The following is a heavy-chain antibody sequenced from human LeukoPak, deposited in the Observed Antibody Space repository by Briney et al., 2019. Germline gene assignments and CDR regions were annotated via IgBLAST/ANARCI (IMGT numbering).Heavy chain of an antibody. J-gene: IGHJ4*02. Sequence: SQTLSLTCAVSGGSISSGGYSWSWIRQPPGKGLEWIGYIHYSVGTKYNPSLKSRVTMSVDTSKNQFSLNLTSVTAADTAVYYCAAQPDFWGQGTLVTVSS. V-gene: IGHV4-30-4*07. CDR1: GGSISSGGYS. CDR2: IHYSVGT. CDR3: AAQPDF.